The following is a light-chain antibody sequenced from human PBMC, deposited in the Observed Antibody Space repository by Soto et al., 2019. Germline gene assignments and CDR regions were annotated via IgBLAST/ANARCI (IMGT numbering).Light chain of an antibody. CDR3: QQRTNWPLT. CDR1: QSVSNS. Sequence: EIVLTQSPATLSLSPGERATLSCWASQSVSNSLAWYQQRPGQSPRLLIYDVSTRATGIPARFGGSGSGTDFTLTISILETEDFAVYYCQQRTNWPLTFGGGTKVEI. J-gene: IGKJ4*01. V-gene: IGKV3-11*01. CDR2: DVS.